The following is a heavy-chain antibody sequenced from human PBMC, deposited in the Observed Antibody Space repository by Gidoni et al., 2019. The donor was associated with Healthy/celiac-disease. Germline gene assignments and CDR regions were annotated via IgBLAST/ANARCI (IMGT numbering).Heavy chain of an antibody. Sequence: QVQLVESGGGVVQPGRSLRLYCAASGFTFSSYGMPWVRQAPGKGLGWVAVISYDGSNKYYADSVKGRFTISRDNSKNTLYLQMNSLRAEDTAVYYCAKANEENHYDILTGYSIALFDYWGQGTLVTVSS. CDR3: AKANEENHYDILTGYSIALFDY. CDR1: GFTFSSYG. J-gene: IGHJ4*02. D-gene: IGHD3-9*01. CDR2: ISYDGSNK. V-gene: IGHV3-30*18.